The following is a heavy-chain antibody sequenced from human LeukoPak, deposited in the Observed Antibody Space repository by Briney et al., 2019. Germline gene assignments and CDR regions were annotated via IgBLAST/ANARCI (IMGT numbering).Heavy chain of an antibody. CDR2: IGGAGDT. J-gene: IGHJ5*01. CDR3: VKDYCHGGFCPFPFFDS. Sequence: GGSLRLSCAVSGFTVSSHAMSWVRQASGKGLEWVSLIGGAGDTFYADSVKGRFVLSRDNSRNTVYLQLNSLRAEDTATYYCVKDYCHGGFCPFPFFDSWGQGTLVTVSS. D-gene: IGHD2-15*01. V-gene: IGHV3-23*01. CDR1: GFTVSSHA.